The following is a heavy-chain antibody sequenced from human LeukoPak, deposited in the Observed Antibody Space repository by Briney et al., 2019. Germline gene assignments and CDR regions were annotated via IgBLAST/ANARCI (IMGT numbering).Heavy chain of an antibody. CDR2: IYYSGST. CDR3: ARGGSAIFGVVTPGTFDY. Sequence: PSETLSLTCAVSGGSISSGGYSWSWIRQHPGKGLEWIGYIYYSGSTYYNPSLKSRVTMSVDTSKNQFSLKLSSVTAADTAVYYCARGGSAIFGVVTPGTFDYWGQGTLVTVSS. D-gene: IGHD3-3*01. V-gene: IGHV4-31*11. J-gene: IGHJ4*02. CDR1: GGSISSGGYS.